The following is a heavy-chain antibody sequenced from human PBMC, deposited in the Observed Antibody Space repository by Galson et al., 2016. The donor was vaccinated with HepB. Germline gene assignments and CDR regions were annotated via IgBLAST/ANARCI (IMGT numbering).Heavy chain of an antibody. V-gene: IGHV5-51*01. CDR3: ARLLGYCTHGICYWDY. CDR2: INPGDSDT. CDR1: GYNFTGYW. J-gene: IGHJ4*02. D-gene: IGHD2-8*01. Sequence: QSGAEVKKPGESLKISCNGSGYNFTGYWIAWVRQVPGKGLEWVGIINPGDSDTRYSPSFQGQVTISVDRSISTAYLQWGSLKASDTAMYYCARLLGYCTHGICYWDYWGLGTLVTVSS.